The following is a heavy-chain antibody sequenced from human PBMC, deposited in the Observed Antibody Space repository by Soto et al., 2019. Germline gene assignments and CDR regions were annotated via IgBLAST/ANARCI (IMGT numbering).Heavy chain of an antibody. CDR2: IKQDGSEK. V-gene: IGHV3-7*01. J-gene: IGHJ5*02. Sequence: EVQLVESGGGLVQPGGSLRLSCAASGFTFSSSWMTWVRQAPGKGIEWVANIKQDGSEKFYVDSVKGRFTISRDNAKNSLLLQMNSLTAEDTAVYYCAREGPIATAGPGWFDPWGQGTLVTVSS. CDR1: GFTFSSSW. CDR3: AREGPIATAGPGWFDP. D-gene: IGHD6-13*01.